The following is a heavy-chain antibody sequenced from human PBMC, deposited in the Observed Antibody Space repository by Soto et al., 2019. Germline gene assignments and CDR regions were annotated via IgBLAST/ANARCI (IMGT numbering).Heavy chain of an antibody. CDR2: INQSGFT. CDR3: ARFPFDRSSWTNPRYFDY. J-gene: IGHJ4*02. V-gene: IGHV4-34*01. CDR1: GGSFSGYY. Sequence: SETLSLTCTVYGGSFSGYYWTWIRQPPGKGLEWIGEINQSGFTNYNPSLESRVTMSVDTSKNQFSLRLSSVTAADTAVYYCARFPFDRSSWTNPRYFDYWGQGTLVTVSS. D-gene: IGHD6-13*01.